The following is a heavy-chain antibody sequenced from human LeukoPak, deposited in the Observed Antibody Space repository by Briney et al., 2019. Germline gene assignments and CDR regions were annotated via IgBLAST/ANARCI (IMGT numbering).Heavy chain of an antibody. V-gene: IGHV3-30*18. CDR1: GFTFSSYG. CDR3: AKAEYDFWSGSPY. Sequence: GGSLRLSCAASGFTFSSYGMPWVRQAPGKGLEWVAVISYDGSNKYYADSVKGRFTISRDNSKNTLYLQMNSLRAEDTAVYYCAKAEYDFWSGSPYWGQGTLVTVSS. CDR2: ISYDGSNK. D-gene: IGHD3-3*01. J-gene: IGHJ4*02.